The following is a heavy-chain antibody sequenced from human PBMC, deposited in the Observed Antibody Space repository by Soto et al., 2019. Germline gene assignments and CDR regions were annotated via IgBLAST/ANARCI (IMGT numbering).Heavy chain of an antibody. Sequence: QLQLQESGSGLVKPSHTLSLTCTVSGGSISNAAYSWSWIRQPPGKGLEWIGYIYPSGMPFYNPSLRSRVTRSIDRSNDQFSRNLKSVTAADTSVYYCARERGGYGLFDSWGQGTLVTVSS. CDR1: GGSISNAAYS. V-gene: IGHV4-30-2*01. CDR3: ARERGGYGLFDS. CDR2: IYPSGMP. J-gene: IGHJ4*02. D-gene: IGHD5-18*01.